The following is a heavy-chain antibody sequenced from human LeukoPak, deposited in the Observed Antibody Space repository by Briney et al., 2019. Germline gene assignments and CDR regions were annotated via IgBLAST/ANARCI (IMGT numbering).Heavy chain of an antibody. D-gene: IGHD1-1*01. CDR1: GFTFSSYW. V-gene: IGHV4-59*05. CDR3: AGHLSGTTMAHYFDF. CDR2: IYSSGST. J-gene: IGHJ4*02. Sequence: GSLRLSCAASGFTFSSYWMSWVRQSPGKGLEWLASIYSSGSTHSNPSLKSRVSISIDTSKNQFSLKLYSVTASDAAIYYCAGHLSGTTMAHYFDFWGQGTLVTVSS.